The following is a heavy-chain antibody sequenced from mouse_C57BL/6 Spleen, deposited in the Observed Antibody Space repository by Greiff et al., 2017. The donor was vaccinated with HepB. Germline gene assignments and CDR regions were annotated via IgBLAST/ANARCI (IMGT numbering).Heavy chain of an antibody. CDR1: GYTFTDYY. CDR3: ARRGDYYGSSWYFDV. V-gene: IGHV1-76*01. J-gene: IGHJ1*03. D-gene: IGHD1-1*01. Sequence: VKVVESGAELVRPGASVKLSCKASGYTFTDYYINWVKQRPGQGLEWIARIYPGSGNTYYNEKFKGKATLTAEKSSSTAYMQLSSLTSEDSAVYFCARRGDYYGSSWYFDVWGTGTTVTVSS. CDR2: IYPGSGNT.